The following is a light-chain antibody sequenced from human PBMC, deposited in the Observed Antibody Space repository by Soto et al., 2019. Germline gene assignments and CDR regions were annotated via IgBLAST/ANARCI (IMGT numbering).Light chain of an antibody. CDR1: QTMNNY. V-gene: IGKV1-39*01. CDR3: QQTNSKPWT. CDR2: AAS. J-gene: IGKJ1*01. Sequence: DIQMTQSPSSLSASVGDRVTITCRASQTMNNYLNWYQQKPGKAPKLLIYAASSLQSGVPSRFSGSGFGTDFTLTITSLQPEDFATYYWQQTNSKPWTFGQGTRVEIK.